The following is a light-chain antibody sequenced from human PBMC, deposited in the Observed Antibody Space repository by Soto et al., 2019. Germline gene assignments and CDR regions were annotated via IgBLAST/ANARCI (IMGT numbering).Light chain of an antibody. V-gene: IGKV3-20*01. Sequence: EIVLAQSPGTLSLSPGERATLSCRASQSVTNSFLAWYQQKPGQAPRLLIYGASRRATGIPHRFTGSGSGTDFTLTISRLEPEDFAVYYCQQYVSSRWAFGQGTKVEI. CDR2: GAS. J-gene: IGKJ1*01. CDR1: QSVTNSF. CDR3: QQYVSSRWA.